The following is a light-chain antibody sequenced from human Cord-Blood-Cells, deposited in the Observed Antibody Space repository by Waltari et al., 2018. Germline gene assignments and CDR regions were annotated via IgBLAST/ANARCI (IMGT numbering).Light chain of an antibody. J-gene: IGLJ3*02. V-gene: IGLV2-14*01. CDR1: SSDVGGSNY. CDR2: DVS. CDR3: SSYTSSSTWV. Sequence: QSALTQPASVSGSPGQSTTISCTGTSSDVGGSNYVPCDQQHSGKAPKLMIYDVSKRPSGVSNRFSGSKSGNTASLTISGLQAEDEADYYCSSYTSSSTWVFGGGTKLTVL.